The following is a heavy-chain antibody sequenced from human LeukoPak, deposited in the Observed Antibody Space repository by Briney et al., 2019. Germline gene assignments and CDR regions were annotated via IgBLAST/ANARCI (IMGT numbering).Heavy chain of an antibody. CDR2: IADAGT. V-gene: IGHV3-23*01. Sequence: PGGSLRLSCAASGFTFNDFAMTCVRQAPGKGLEWVSTIADAGTYYADSVKGRFIISRDNSKNMLYLQLNSLRADDTAMYYCARNLGPFDVRGHGTMVTVSS. J-gene: IGHJ3*01. CDR3: ARNLGPFDV. CDR1: GFTFNDFA. D-gene: IGHD3-16*01.